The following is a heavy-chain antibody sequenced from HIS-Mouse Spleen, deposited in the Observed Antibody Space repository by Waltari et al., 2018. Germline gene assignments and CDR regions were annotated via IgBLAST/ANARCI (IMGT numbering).Heavy chain of an antibody. CDR1: GSPFSRYW. CDR3: ARGFFDY. J-gene: IGHJ4*02. CDR2: IKQDGSEK. Sequence: EVQLVESGGGLVQPGGSLRLACSASGSPFSRYWMSWVRQVPGQGLEWVANIKQDGSEKYYVDSVEGRFTISRDNAKNSLYLQMNSLRAEDTAVYYCARGFFDYWGQGTLVTVSS. V-gene: IGHV3-7*04.